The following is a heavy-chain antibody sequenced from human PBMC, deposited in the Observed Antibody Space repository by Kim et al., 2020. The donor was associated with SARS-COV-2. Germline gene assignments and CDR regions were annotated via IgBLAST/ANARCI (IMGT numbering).Heavy chain of an antibody. CDR1: GGTFNTYA. Sequence: SVKVSCKASGGTFNTYAISWVRQAPGQGLEWMGGIIPIFGTASYAQKFQGRVTITAHESTTTAYMGLSSLRSEDTAVYYCAREGSSSLSVDYFYGMDVWGQGTTVTVSS. J-gene: IGHJ6*02. V-gene: IGHV1-69*13. D-gene: IGHD2-2*01. CDR3: AREGSSSLSVDYFYGMDV. CDR2: IIPIFGTA.